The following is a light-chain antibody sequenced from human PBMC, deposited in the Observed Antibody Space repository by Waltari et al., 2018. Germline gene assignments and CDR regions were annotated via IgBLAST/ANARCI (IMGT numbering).Light chain of an antibody. CDR3: MQGSHWPRT. V-gene: IGKV2-30*02. CDR1: QSPFHSDGNTY. Sequence: DVVLTQSPFSLPVTLGQPAPMSCRSSQSPFHSDGNTYLNWFHQRPGRSPRRLIYKISRRESGVPDRFSGSGSGTDFTLKISRVEAEDVGVYYCMQGSHWPRTFGQGTKLEI. CDR2: KIS. J-gene: IGKJ2*01.